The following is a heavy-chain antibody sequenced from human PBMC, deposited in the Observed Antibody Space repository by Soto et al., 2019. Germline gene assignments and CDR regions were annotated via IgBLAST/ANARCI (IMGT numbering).Heavy chain of an antibody. Sequence: QVQLVQSGAEVKKPGASVKVSCKASGYTFTSYGICWVRQAPGPGLEWRGWISAYNGNTNYAQKLQGRVTMTTDTFTSTAYLELRSLRSDDTAVYYCARDRKAVAADYGMDVWGQGTTVNVSS. V-gene: IGHV1-18*01. D-gene: IGHD2-15*01. CDR2: ISAYNGNT. CDR3: ARDRKAVAADYGMDV. J-gene: IGHJ6*02. CDR1: GYTFTSYG.